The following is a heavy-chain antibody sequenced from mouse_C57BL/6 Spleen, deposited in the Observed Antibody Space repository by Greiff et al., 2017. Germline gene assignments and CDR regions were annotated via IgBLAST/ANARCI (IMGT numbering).Heavy chain of an antibody. J-gene: IGHJ3*01. CDR1: GYTFTDYE. Sequence: VQLQQSGAELVRPGASVTLSCKASGYTFTDYEMHWVKQTPVHGLEWIGAIDPETGGTAYNQKFKGKAILTADKSSSTAYMELRSLTSEDSAVYYCTREDDDDRNWFAYWGQGTLVTVSA. CDR3: TREDDDDRNWFAY. CDR2: IDPETGGT. V-gene: IGHV1-15*01. D-gene: IGHD2-4*01.